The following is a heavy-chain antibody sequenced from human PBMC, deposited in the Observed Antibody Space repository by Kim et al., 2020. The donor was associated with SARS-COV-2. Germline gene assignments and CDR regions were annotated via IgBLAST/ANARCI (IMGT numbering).Heavy chain of an antibody. J-gene: IGHJ3*02. V-gene: IGHV4-59*08. D-gene: IGHD2-15*01. Sequence: SETLSLTCTVSGGSISSYYWSWIRQPPGKGLEWIGYIYYSGGTNYNPSLKSRVTISVDTSKNQFSLKLRSVTAADTAVYYCARRGLGSCSGGTCQSAFDIWGQGTKVTVSS. CDR2: IYYSGGT. CDR1: GGSISSYY. CDR3: ARRGLGSCSGGTCQSAFDI.